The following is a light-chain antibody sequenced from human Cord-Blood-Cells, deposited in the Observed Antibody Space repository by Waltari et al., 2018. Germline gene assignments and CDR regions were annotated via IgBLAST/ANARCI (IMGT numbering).Light chain of an antibody. Sequence: QSALTQPASVSGSPGQSITISCTGTSSDVGGYNYVSWYQQHPGKAPKLIIYDVSNRPSGVSNRFSGSKSGNTASMTIAGLQAEDEADYYCSSYTGSSTLFGGGTKLTVL. J-gene: IGLJ2*01. V-gene: IGLV2-14*01. CDR2: DVS. CDR1: SSDVGGYNY. CDR3: SSYTGSSTL.